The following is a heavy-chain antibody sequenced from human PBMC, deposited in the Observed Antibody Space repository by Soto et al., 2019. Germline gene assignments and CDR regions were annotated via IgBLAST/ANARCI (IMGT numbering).Heavy chain of an antibody. CDR2: IYSDGST. CDR3: ARDDYGMDV. J-gene: IGHJ6*02. V-gene: IGHV3-53*01. CDR1: GFIVSSNY. Sequence: EVQLVESGGGLIQPGGSQRLSCAASGFIVSSNYMSWVRQAPGKGLEWVSVIYSDGSTYYADSVKGRFTISRDNSKNTLYLQMNSLRAEDTAIYYCARDDYGMDVWGQGTTVTVSS.